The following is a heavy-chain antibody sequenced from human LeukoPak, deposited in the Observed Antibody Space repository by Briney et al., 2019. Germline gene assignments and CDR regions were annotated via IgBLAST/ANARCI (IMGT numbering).Heavy chain of an antibody. J-gene: IGHJ4*02. CDR1: GFIFNTYA. CDR3: AGDSLSPPQGDS. CDR2: IYSDGDT. Sequence: QSGGSLRLSCAASGFIFNTYAMVWVRQAPGKGLEWVSVIYSDGDTYYPESVKGRFTISRDNSKNTLYLQMSSLRAEDTAVYYCAGDSLSPPQGDSWGQGTLVTVSS. D-gene: IGHD2/OR15-2a*01. V-gene: IGHV3-23*03.